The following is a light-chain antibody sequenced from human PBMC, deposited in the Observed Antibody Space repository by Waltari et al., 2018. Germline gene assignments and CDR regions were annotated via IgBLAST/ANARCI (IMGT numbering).Light chain of an antibody. V-gene: IGKV3-20*01. CDR1: QSVSSNY. CDR2: GAS. CDR3: QQYGSSPRT. J-gene: IGKJ1*01. Sequence: EIVLTQSPGTLSLSPGERATLSCRASQSVSSNYLAWYQQKSGQAPRLLIYGASSRATGIPDRFSGSGSGSDFTLTISRLAPEDFAVYCCQQYGSSPRTFGQGTKVEIK.